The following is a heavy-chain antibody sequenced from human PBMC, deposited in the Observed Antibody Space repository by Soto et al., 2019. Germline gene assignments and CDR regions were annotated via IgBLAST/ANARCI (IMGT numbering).Heavy chain of an antibody. J-gene: IGHJ4*02. Sequence: QVQLVESGGGVVQPGRSLRLSCAASGFTFSSYGMHWVRQAPGKGLEWVAVISYDGSNKYYADSVKGRFTISRDNSKNTLYLQMNSLRAEDTAVYYCAKEGGYDYGDLKDWGQGTLVTVSS. CDR2: ISYDGSNK. CDR1: GFTFSSYG. D-gene: IGHD4-17*01. CDR3: AKEGGYDYGDLKD. V-gene: IGHV3-30*18.